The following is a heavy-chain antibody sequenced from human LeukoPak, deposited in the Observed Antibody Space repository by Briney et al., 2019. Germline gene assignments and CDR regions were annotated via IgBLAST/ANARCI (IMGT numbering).Heavy chain of an antibody. Sequence: SVNDSCKASGGTFSSYAISWVRQAPGQGLEWMGGIIPIFGTANSAQKFQGRVTITADKSTSTAYMELSSLRSEDTAVYYCARARGYSYGPFDYWGEGTLVTVSS. CDR1: GGTFSSYA. CDR3: ARARGYSYGPFDY. J-gene: IGHJ4*02. V-gene: IGHV1-69*06. D-gene: IGHD5-18*01. CDR2: IIPIFGTA.